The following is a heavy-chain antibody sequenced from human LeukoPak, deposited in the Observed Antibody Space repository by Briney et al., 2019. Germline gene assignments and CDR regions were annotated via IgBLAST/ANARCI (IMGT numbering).Heavy chain of an antibody. CDR3: AKVDSSSSYFDY. CDR1: GFTFSSYA. V-gene: IGHV3-23*01. CDR2: ISGSGGST. Sequence: GGSLRLSCAASGFTFSSYAMSWVRQAPGKGLEWVSAISGSGGSTYYADSVKGRFTISRDNSKDTLYLQMNSLRAEDTAVYYCAKVDSSSSYFDYWGQGTLVTVSS. J-gene: IGHJ4*02. D-gene: IGHD6-6*01.